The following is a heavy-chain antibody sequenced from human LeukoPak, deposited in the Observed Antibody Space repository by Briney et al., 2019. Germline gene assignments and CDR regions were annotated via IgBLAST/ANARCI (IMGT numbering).Heavy chain of an antibody. CDR2: IDPNSGGT. Sequence: ASVKVSCKASGYTFTGYYMHWVRQAPGQGLEWMGWIDPNSGGTNYAQKFQGRVTMTRDTSISTAYMELSRLRSDDTAVYYCARATTREEQLVQDYWGQGTLVTVSS. CDR3: ARATTREEQLVQDY. D-gene: IGHD6-13*01. CDR1: GYTFTGYY. V-gene: IGHV1-2*02. J-gene: IGHJ4*02.